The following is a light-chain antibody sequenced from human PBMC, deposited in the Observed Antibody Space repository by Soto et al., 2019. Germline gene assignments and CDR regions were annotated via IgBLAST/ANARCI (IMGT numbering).Light chain of an antibody. CDR2: EVI. CDR3: NSYTTSNTFV. Sequence: QSVLTQPASVSGSPGQAITVSCSGTSSDIGAHNFVSWYQQHPGKAPKLIIYEVINRPSGVSDRFSGSKSGNTASLTISGIQSEDEADYYCNSYTTSNTFVFGSGTKSPS. CDR1: SSDIGAHNF. J-gene: IGLJ1*01. V-gene: IGLV2-14*03.